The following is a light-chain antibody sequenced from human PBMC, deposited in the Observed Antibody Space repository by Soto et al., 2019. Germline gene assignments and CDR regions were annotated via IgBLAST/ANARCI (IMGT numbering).Light chain of an antibody. CDR1: QSVSSN. J-gene: IGKJ1*01. Sequence: EIVMTQSPATLSVSPGERATFSCRASQSVSSNLAWYQQKPGQAPRLLIYGASTRATDVPDRFSGSGSGADFTLTISRLEPEDFAVYYCQQYGSSPPRTFGQGTKVDIK. V-gene: IGKV3-20*01. CDR3: QQYGSSPPRT. CDR2: GAS.